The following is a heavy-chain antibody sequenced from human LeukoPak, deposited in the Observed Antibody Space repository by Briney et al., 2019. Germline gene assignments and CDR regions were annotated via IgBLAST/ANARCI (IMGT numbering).Heavy chain of an antibody. CDR3: AKDQGAVAGSFDY. J-gene: IGHJ4*02. CDR1: GFTFSSYG. Sequence: GGSLRLSCAASGFTFSSYGMHWVRQAPGKGLEWVAVISYDGSNKYYADSVKGRFTISRDNSKNTLYLQMNSLRAEDTAVYYCAKDQGAVAGSFDYWGQGTLVTVSS. V-gene: IGHV3-30*18. D-gene: IGHD6-19*01. CDR2: ISYDGSNK.